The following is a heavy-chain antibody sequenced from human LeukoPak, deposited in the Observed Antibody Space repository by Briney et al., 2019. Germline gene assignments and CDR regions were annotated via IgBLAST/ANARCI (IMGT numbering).Heavy chain of an antibody. J-gene: IGHJ4*02. CDR3: ARGAYYYGSGSYYPHPSDY. CDR1: GYTFTGYY. Sequence: ASVKVSCKASGYTFTGYYMHWVRQAPGQGLEWMGWINPNSGGTNYAQKFQGRVTMTRGTSISTAYMELSRLRSDDTAVYYCARGAYYYGSGSYYPHPSDYWGQGTLVTVSS. D-gene: IGHD3-10*01. CDR2: INPNSGGT. V-gene: IGHV1-2*02.